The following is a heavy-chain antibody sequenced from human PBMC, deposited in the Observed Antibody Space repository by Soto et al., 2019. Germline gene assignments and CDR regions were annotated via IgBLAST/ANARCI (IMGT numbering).Heavy chain of an antibody. CDR1: GYTFNSYG. J-gene: IGHJ3*02. D-gene: IGHD3-9*01. CDR2: ISAYNGNT. CDR3: ARDQYDILTGYYSGDAFAT. V-gene: IGHV1-18*01. Sequence: GASVKVSCKASGYTFNSYGITWVRQAPGQGLEWMGWISAYNGNTNYAQNLQGRVTMTTDTSTSTAYMELRSLRSDDAAVYYCARDQYDILTGYYSGDAFATWGQGTMVTVSS.